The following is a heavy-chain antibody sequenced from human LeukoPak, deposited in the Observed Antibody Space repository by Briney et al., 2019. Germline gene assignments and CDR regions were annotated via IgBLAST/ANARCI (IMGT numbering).Heavy chain of an antibody. J-gene: IGHJ3*02. CDR3: ARALTYSSSSVSAFDI. CDR2: IYYSGST. Sequence: SQTLSLTCTVSGGSISSGGYYWSWIRQHPGKGLEWIGYIYYSGSTYDNPSLKSQVTISIDTSKNQFSLKLSSVTAADTAVYYCARALTYSSSSVSAFDIWGQGTVVTVSS. CDR1: GGSISSGGYY. V-gene: IGHV4-31*01. D-gene: IGHD6-13*01.